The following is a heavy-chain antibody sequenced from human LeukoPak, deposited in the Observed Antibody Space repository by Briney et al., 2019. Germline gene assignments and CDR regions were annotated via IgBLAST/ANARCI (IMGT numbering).Heavy chain of an antibody. CDR2: ISAYNGNT. CDR1: GYTFTSYG. CDR3: ARTQDIVVVPAAMADYYYYYGMDV. V-gene: IGHV1-18*01. J-gene: IGHJ6*02. D-gene: IGHD2-2*01. Sequence: ASVKVSCKASGYTFTSYGISWVRQAPGQGLEWMGWISAYNGNTNYAQKLQGRVTMTTDTSTSTAYMELRSLRSDDTAVYYCARTQDIVVVPAAMADYYYYYGMDVWGQGTTVTVSS.